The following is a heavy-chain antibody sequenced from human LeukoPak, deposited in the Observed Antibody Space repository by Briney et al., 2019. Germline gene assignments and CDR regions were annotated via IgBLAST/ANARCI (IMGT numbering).Heavy chain of an antibody. CDR1: GYTFTSYD. D-gene: IGHD3-22*01. V-gene: IGHV1-2*02. CDR2: INPNSGGT. Sequence: GASVKVSCKASGYTFTSYDINWVRQATGQGLEWMGWINPNSGGTNYAQKFQGRVTITRDTSISTAYMELSRLRSDDTAVYYCARPSNYYDSSGRFDYWGQGTLVTVSS. CDR3: ARPSNYYDSSGRFDY. J-gene: IGHJ4*02.